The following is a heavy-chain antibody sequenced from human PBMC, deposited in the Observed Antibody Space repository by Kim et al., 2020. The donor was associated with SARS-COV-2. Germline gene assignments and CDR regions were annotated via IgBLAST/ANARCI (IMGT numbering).Heavy chain of an antibody. CDR2: INQDGSEK. V-gene: IGHV3-7*01. J-gene: IGHJ4*02. Sequence: GGSLRLSCAASGFTFSAYLMSWVRQAPGKGLEWVANINQDGSEKKLVDSVKGRFTISRDNAKNSLFLQMNSLRAEDTAVYFCARDYKESYIWGSYRYFDYWGQGTLGTVSS. CDR1: GFTFSAYL. CDR3: ARDYKESYIWGSYRYFDY. D-gene: IGHD3-16*02.